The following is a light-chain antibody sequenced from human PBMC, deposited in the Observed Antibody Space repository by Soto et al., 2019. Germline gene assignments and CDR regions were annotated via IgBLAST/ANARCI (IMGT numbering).Light chain of an antibody. CDR3: QQSYNTPQYT. Sequence: DIQMTQSPSSLSASVGDRVTITCRASRSISDYLSWYQQKPGRAPKLLIYAASTLQSGVPSRFSGSGSGTHFTLTISSLQPEDFAIYYCQQSYNTPQYTFGQGTELEIK. CDR1: RSISDY. J-gene: IGKJ2*01. V-gene: IGKV1-39*01. CDR2: AAS.